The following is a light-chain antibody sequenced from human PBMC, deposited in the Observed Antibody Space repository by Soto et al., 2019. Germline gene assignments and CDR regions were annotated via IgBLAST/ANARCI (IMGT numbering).Light chain of an antibody. CDR2: WAS. CDR1: QSVLYSSNNKNY. J-gene: IGKJ3*01. CDR3: QQYYSAPFT. Sequence: DIVMTQSPDSLAVSLGERATINCKSSQSVLYSSNNKNYLDWYQQKPGQPPKLLIYWASTRESGVPDRFTGSGSGTDFTLPISSLQAEDVAVYYCQQYYSAPFTFGPGTKVDIK. V-gene: IGKV4-1*01.